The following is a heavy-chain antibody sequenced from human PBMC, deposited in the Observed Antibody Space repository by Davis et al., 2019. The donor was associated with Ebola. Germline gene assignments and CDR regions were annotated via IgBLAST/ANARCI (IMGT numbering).Heavy chain of an antibody. Sequence: PGGSLRLSCAASGFTVSSACMSWVRQAPGKGLEWVGRVRGGATTDYPAPVKGRFTVSRDDSRDMVYLQMNSLKTEDTAVYFCTADSPVVGVGEFDYWGQGTLVTVSS. CDR3: TADSPVVGVGEFDY. CDR2: VRGGATT. D-gene: IGHD1-26*01. V-gene: IGHV3-15*01. CDR1: GFTVSSAC. J-gene: IGHJ4*02.